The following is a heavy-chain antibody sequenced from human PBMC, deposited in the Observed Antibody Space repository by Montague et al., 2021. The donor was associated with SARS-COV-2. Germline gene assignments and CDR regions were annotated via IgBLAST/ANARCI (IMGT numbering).Heavy chain of an antibody. V-gene: IGHV4-31*03. D-gene: IGHD4-11*01. CDR2: VYHTGST. J-gene: IGHJ5*02. Sequence: TLSLTCTVSGRPLTSGGYYWTWIRQPPGKGLEWIGYVYHTGSTYYNPSLKSRVTMSIDMSKNQFSLNLTSVTAADTALYYCARDGHSNYNYIDPWGPGTLVTVSS. CDR1: GRPLTSGGYY. CDR3: ARDGHSNYNYIDP.